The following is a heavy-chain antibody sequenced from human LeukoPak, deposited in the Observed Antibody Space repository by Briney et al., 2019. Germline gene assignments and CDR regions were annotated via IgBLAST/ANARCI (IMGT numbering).Heavy chain of an antibody. CDR2: INTDGSTT. J-gene: IGHJ6*02. D-gene: IGHD2/OR15-2a*01. CDR1: GFTFSSRW. V-gene: IGHV3-74*01. Sequence: GGSLRLSCVASGFTFSSRWMHWVRQAPGKGLVWVSIINTDGSTTRYADFVEGRFTISRDNARNTLYLEMNSLRVEDTAVYFCARDISRTMDVWGQGTTVTV. CDR3: ARDISRTMDV.